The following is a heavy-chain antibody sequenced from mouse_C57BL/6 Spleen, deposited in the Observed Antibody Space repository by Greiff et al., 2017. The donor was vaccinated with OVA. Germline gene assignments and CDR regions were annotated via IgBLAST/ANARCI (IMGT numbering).Heavy chain of an antibody. Sequence: EVQLQQSGPELVKPGASVKISCKASGYTFTDYYMNWVKQSHGKSLELIGDINPNNGGTSYNQKFKGKATLTVDKSSSTAYMELRSLTSEDSAVYYCATYYSKGFDYWGQGTTLTVSS. V-gene: IGHV1-26*01. CDR2: INPNNGGT. CDR1: GYTFTDYY. CDR3: ATYYSKGFDY. J-gene: IGHJ2*01. D-gene: IGHD2-5*01.